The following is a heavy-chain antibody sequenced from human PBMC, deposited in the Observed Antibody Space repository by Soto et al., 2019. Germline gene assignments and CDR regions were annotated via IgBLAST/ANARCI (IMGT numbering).Heavy chain of an antibody. CDR1: GGSIGSGDYY. V-gene: IGHV4-30-4*01. J-gene: IGHJ4*02. CDR2: IYYTGTT. D-gene: IGHD1-26*01. CDR3: ARESRRRADSGTRPLYYFDY. Sequence: QVQLKESGPGLVKPSQTLSLTCSVSGGSIGSGDYYWSWVRQSPGKGLEWIGYIYYTGTTYYNPSRGSRVTFAGGPSENQLALRLSDVTVADTAVYYCARESRRRADSGTRPLYYFDYWGQGALVTVSS.